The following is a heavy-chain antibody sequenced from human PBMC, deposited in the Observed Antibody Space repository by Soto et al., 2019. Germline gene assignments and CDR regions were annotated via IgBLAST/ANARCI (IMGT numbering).Heavy chain of an antibody. J-gene: IGHJ6*02. CDR3: AKVKGQWELLQRYYYYYYGMDV. CDR1: GFTFSSYG. Sequence: HPGGSLRLSCAASGFTFSSYGMHWVRQAPGKGLEWVAVISYDGSNKYYADSVKGRFTISRDNSKNTLYLQMNSLRAEDTAVYYCAKVKGQWELLQRYYYYYYGMDVWGQGTTVTVSS. D-gene: IGHD1-26*01. CDR2: ISYDGSNK. V-gene: IGHV3-30*18.